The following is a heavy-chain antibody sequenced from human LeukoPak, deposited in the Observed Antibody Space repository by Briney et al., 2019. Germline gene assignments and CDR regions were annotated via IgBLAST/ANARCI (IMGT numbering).Heavy chain of an antibody. V-gene: IGHV4-34*01. J-gene: IGHJ4*03. CDR2: IDHRGVG. D-gene: IGHD2-15*01. Sequence: SETLSLTCAVSGESFSAYFWSWIRQVPGKGLEWIGEIDHRGVGTYNPSLKSRATMLVDTSNNHFSLSLTSVTAADTATYYCASRSLTLAAARCFDDWGQGTVVTVSS. CDR3: ASRSLTLAAARCFDD. CDR1: GESFSAYF.